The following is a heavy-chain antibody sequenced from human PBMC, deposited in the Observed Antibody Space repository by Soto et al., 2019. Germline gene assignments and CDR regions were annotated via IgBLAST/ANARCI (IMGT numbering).Heavy chain of an antibody. Sequence: PSETLSLTCTVYGGSFSGFHWTWIRQPPGKGLEWVGKINHSGSTNYNPSLTSRITISVDTSKNQYSLTLSSVTAADTAIYYAARGNRHSTYYYGSGSLYYMDVWGKGTTVTVSS. D-gene: IGHD3-10*01. CDR1: GGSFSGFH. V-gene: IGHV4-34*01. J-gene: IGHJ6*03. CDR2: INHSGST. CDR3: ARGNRHSTYYYGSGSLYYMDV.